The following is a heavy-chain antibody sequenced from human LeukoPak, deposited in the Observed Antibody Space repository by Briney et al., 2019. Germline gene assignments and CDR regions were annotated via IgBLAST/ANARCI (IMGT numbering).Heavy chain of an antibody. CDR3: ARDFSPPFMLVSYFDY. V-gene: IGHV3-23*01. J-gene: IGHJ4*02. Sequence: GGSLRLSCAASGFTFSSYAMSWVRQAPGKGLEWVSAISGSGGSTYYADSVKGRFTISRDNAKNSLYLQMNSLRAEDTAVYYCARDFSPPFMLVSYFDYWGQGTLVTVSS. D-gene: IGHD2-8*01. CDR2: ISGSGGST. CDR1: GFTFSSYA.